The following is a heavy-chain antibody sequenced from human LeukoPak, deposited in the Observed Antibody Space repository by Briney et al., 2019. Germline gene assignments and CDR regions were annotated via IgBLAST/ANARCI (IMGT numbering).Heavy chain of an antibody. CDR3: AREQGYCSSTSCQDYYYYYYMDV. V-gene: IGHV3-30*01. CDR1: GFTFSSYA. J-gene: IGHJ6*03. Sequence: GRSLRLSCAASGFTFSSYAMHWVRQAPGKGLEWVAVISYDGSNKYYADSVKGRFTISGDNSKNTLYLQMNSLRAEDTAVYYCAREQGYCSSTSCQDYYYYYYMDVWGKGTTVTVSS. CDR2: ISYDGSNK. D-gene: IGHD2-2*01.